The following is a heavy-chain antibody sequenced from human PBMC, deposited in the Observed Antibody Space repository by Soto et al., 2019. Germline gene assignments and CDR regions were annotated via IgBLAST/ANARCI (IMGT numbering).Heavy chain of an antibody. CDR3: AKGDGFILAV. V-gene: IGHV3-53*02. D-gene: IGHD3-9*01. CDR1: GFTVNSYY. Sequence: EVQVLATGGGLIQPGGSLRLSCAASGFTVNSYYMSWVRQAPGGGLQWVSITNTGGTTCYADSVKGRFTVSSDNSKNTLYLQMNSLRAEDTAVYYSAKGDGFILAVWGQGNTVSVSS. J-gene: IGHJ6*02. CDR2: TNTGGTT.